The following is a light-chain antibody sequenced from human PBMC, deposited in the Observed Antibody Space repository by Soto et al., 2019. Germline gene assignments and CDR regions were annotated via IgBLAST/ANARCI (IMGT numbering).Light chain of an antibody. CDR1: GGSFGSNY. J-gene: IGLJ1*01. Sequence: NFMLTQPLSVSGSPGKTVTISCTRSGGSFGSNYVQWYLQRPGSSPITIIYANNHRPSGVPDRFSGSVDSSSNSASLTISGLTTEDEADYYCQAYDGRALYVFGTGTKLTVL. CDR2: ANN. CDR3: QAYDGRALYV. V-gene: IGLV6-57*01.